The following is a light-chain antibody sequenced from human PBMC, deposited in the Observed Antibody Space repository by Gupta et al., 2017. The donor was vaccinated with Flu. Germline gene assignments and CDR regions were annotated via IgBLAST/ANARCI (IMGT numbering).Light chain of an antibody. Sequence: GDRVTITCRASQNITTYLNWYQQKPEKAPNLLIYAASNLQSGVPSRFSGSGSGTDFTLTITSLQIDDFATYYCQQSDSTPRTFGQGTKLEIK. CDR2: AAS. CDR1: QNITTY. CDR3: QQSDSTPRT. J-gene: IGKJ2*01. V-gene: IGKV1-39*01.